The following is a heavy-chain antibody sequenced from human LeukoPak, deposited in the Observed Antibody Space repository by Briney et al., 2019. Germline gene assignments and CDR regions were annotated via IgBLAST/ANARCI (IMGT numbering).Heavy chain of an antibody. D-gene: IGHD4-17*01. CDR1: GGSISNYY. J-gene: IGHJ4*02. Sequence: SETLSLTCTVSGGSISNYYWSWIRQPPGKGLEWIGYIYYSGSSNYNPSLKSRVTISINTSKNQFSLRLSSVTAAGTAVYYCARGSDFGDYWGQGTLVTVSS. CDR2: IYYSGSS. CDR3: ARGSDFGDY. V-gene: IGHV4-59*01.